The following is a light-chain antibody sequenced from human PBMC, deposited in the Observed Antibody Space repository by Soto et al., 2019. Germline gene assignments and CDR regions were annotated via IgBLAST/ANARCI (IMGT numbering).Light chain of an antibody. CDR1: SSDVGGYNY. CDR2: EVN. Sequence: QSVLTQPPSASGSPGQSVTISCTGTSSDVGGYNYVSWYQQYPGKVPKLMVYEVNKRPSGVPDRFSGSKSGNTASLTVSGLQADDEADYYCTSYAGGNNVFGTGTKVTVI. V-gene: IGLV2-8*01. CDR3: TSYAGGNNV. J-gene: IGLJ1*01.